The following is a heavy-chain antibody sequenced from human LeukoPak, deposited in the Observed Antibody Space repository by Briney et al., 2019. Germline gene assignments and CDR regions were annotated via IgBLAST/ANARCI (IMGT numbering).Heavy chain of an antibody. CDR3: ARDRGRDGYNWPPDY. J-gene: IGHJ4*02. CDR2: ISWNGGTI. Sequence: GGSLRLSCAASGFTFDDYAMHWVRQGPGKGLEWVSGISWNGGTIGYVDSVKGRFTISRDNAKNSLYLQMSSLRVEDTALYYCARDRGRDGYNWPPDYWGQGTLVTVSS. CDR1: GFTFDDYA. V-gene: IGHV3-9*01. D-gene: IGHD5-24*01.